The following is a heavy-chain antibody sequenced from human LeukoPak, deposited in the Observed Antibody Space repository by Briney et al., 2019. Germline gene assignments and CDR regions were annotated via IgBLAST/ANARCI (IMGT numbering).Heavy chain of an antibody. Sequence: SQTLSLTCTVSGGSISSGGYYWSWIRQPPGKGLEWIGYIYHSGSTYYNPSLKSRVTISVDRSKNQFSLKLSSVTAADTAVYYCARYGSGSYKGGFDYWGQGTLVTVSS. V-gene: IGHV4-30-2*01. CDR3: ARYGSGSYKGGFDY. CDR2: IYHSGST. J-gene: IGHJ4*02. CDR1: GGSISSGGYY. D-gene: IGHD3-10*01.